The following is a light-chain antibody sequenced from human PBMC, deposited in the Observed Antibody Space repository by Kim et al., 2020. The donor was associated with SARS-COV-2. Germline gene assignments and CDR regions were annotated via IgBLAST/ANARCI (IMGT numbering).Light chain of an antibody. CDR1: SLRHYY. J-gene: IGLJ2*01. CDR2: GKN. Sequence: SSELTQDPAVSVALGQTVSITCQGDSLRHYYVGWYQRRPGQAPILVIYGKNNRPSGIPDRLSGSTSGNTASLTITGAQAEDETDYYCQSRDSSGKVVFGGGTQLTVL. V-gene: IGLV3-19*01. CDR3: QSRDSSGKVV.